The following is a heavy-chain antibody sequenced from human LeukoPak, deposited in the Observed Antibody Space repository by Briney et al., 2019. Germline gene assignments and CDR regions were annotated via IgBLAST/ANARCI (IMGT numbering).Heavy chain of an antibody. CDR2: IIPIFGTA. CDR3: ARTYCAEDCSIRYFDY. Sequence: SVKVSCKASGGTFSSYAISWVRQAPGQGLEWMGGIIPIFGTANYAQKFQGRVTITADKSTSTAYMELSSLRSEDTAVYYCARTYCAEDCSIRYFDYWGQGTLVTVSS. J-gene: IGHJ4*02. V-gene: IGHV1-69*06. CDR1: GGTFSSYA. D-gene: IGHD2-21*02.